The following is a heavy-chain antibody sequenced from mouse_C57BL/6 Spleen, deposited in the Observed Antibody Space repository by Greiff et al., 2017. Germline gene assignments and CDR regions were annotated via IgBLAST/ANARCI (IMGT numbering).Heavy chain of an antibody. V-gene: IGHV6-3*01. CDR1: GFTFSNYW. J-gene: IGHJ4*01. CDR3: TRTGPYAMDY. Sequence: DVMLVESGGGLVQPGGSMKLSCVASGFTFSNYWMNWVRQSPEKGLEWVAQIRFKSDNYATHYAVSVKGSFTISRDDSKSSVYLQMNNLRAEDTGIYYCTRTGPYAMDYWGQGTSVTVSS. CDR2: IRFKSDNYAT. D-gene: IGHD4-1*01.